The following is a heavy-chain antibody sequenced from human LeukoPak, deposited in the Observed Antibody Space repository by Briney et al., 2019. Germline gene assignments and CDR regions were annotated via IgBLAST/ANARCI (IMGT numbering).Heavy chain of an antibody. CDR1: GFTFSSYE. CDR2: IYSGGST. D-gene: IGHD5-12*01. Sequence: GGPLRLSCAASGFTFSSYEMNWVRQAPGKGLEWVSLIYSGGSTYYADSVKGRFTISRDNSKNTLYLQMNSLSAEDTAVYYCARGPSGYHNIGGQGTLVTVSS. CDR3: ARGPSGYHNI. V-gene: IGHV3-66*01. J-gene: IGHJ4*02.